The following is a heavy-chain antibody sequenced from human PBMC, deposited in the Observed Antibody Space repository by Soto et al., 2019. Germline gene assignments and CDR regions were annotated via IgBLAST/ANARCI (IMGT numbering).Heavy chain of an antibody. Sequence: EVQLVESGGGLVKPGGSLRLSCVASGFTFRAYSMSWVRQAPGQGLEWVASITSSNTYIYYTRSVEGRFTISRDDAKNSLHLQMTPLRAEDTAVYYCVRDLLEGYGHARQPDYWGQGTLVTVSS. CDR2: ITSSNTYI. D-gene: IGHD2-15*01. V-gene: IGHV3-21*06. J-gene: IGHJ4*02. CDR3: VRDLLEGYGHARQPDY. CDR1: GFTFRAYS.